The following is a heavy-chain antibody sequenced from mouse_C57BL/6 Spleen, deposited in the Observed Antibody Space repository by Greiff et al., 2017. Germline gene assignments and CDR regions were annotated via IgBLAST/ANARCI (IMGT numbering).Heavy chain of an antibody. CDR2: ISGGGGNT. CDR1: GFTFSSYT. V-gene: IGHV5-9*01. CDR3: ASGRYDYFDY. J-gene: IGHJ2*01. Sequence: EVQGVVSGGGLVKPGGSLKLSCAASGFTFSSYTMSWVRQTPEKRLEWVATISGGGGNTYYPDSVKGRFTISRDNAKNTLYLQMSRLGSEDTALYFFASGRYDYFDYWGQGTTLTVSS. D-gene: IGHD2-3*01.